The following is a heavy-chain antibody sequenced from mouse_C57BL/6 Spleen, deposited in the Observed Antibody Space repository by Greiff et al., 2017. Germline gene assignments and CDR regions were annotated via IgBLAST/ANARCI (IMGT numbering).Heavy chain of an antibody. CDR2: INYDGSST. J-gene: IGHJ4*01. V-gene: IGHV5-16*01. CDR3: ARVQLRGNAMDY. Sequence: EVKVVESEGGLVQPGSSMKLSCTASGFTFSDYYMAWVRQVPEKGLEWVANINYDGSSTYYLDSLKSRFIISRDNAKNILYLQMSSLKSEDTATYYCARVQLRGNAMDYWGQGTSVTVSS. D-gene: IGHD1-1*01. CDR1: GFTFSDYY.